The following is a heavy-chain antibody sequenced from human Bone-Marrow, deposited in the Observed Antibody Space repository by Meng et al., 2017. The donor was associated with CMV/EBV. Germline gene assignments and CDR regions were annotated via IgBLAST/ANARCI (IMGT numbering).Heavy chain of an antibody. CDR3: ARGDGILIFEVVYPYYFDY. Sequence: GGSLRLSCEASGFTFRSYEMNWVRQAPGKGLEWISYISRSGDIKYYADSVKGRLTISRDNGNNSLYLHMDSLRAEDTAVYYCARGDGILIFEVVYPYYFDYWGQGLLVTVSS. J-gene: IGHJ4*02. D-gene: IGHD3-3*01. CDR1: GFTFRSYE. CDR2: ISRSGDIK. V-gene: IGHV3-48*03.